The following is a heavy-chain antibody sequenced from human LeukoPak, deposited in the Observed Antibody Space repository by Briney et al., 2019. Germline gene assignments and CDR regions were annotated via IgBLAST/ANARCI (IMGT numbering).Heavy chain of an antibody. CDR2: ISSDGSDK. CDR1: GFSFSSYW. CDR3: ARDQTQLGPTTVDH. V-gene: IGHV3-74*01. D-gene: IGHD1-1*01. Sequence: GGSLRLSCVASGFSFSSYWMHWVRQDPGKGRMWVARISSDGSDKKYGDSVKGRFTISRDNGKNTLYLQMNSLGAEDTAVYYCARDQTQLGPTTVDHWGQGIQVTVSS. J-gene: IGHJ4*02.